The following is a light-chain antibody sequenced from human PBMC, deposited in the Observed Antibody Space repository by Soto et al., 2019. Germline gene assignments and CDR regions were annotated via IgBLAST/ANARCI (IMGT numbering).Light chain of an antibody. CDR1: NNL. J-gene: IGLJ1*01. CDR2: EGT. V-gene: IGLV2-23*01. CDR3: CAYVGARSYV. Sequence: QSVLTQPASVSGSPGQSITISCTGTNNLVSWYQQHPGKAPKVVVYEGTKRPSGVSNRFSGSNSGGTASLTISGLQAEDDASYFCCAYVGARSYVFGPGTKLTVL.